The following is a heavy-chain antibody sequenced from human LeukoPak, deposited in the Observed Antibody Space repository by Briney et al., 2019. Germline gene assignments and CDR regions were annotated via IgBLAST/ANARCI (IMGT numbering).Heavy chain of an antibody. D-gene: IGHD6-19*01. CDR3: AGRAQTTGWSFDY. CDR1: GGSISSYY. CDR2: IHTSGST. J-gene: IGHJ4*02. V-gene: IGHV4-4*07. Sequence: PSETLSLTCIVSGGSISSYYWSWIRQPAGKGLEWIGQIHTSGSTNYNPSLKSRVAMPVDTSKNQFSLELSSVTAADTAVYYCAGRAQTTGWSFDYWGQGALVTVS.